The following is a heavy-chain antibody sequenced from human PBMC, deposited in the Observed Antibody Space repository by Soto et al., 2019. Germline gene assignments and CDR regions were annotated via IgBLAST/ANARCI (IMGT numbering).Heavy chain of an antibody. CDR1: GGSVSSSSYY. Sequence: SETLSLNCTVSGGSVSSSSYYWGWIRQPPGKGLEWIGRIYYSGITYSNPSLKSRVTISVDTSKNQFSLRLNSVTAADTAVYYCARHQGIYYNDHFGYWGQGALVTVSS. V-gene: IGHV4-39*01. J-gene: IGHJ4*02. D-gene: IGHD3-10*01. CDR3: ARHQGIYYNDHFGY. CDR2: IYYSGIT.